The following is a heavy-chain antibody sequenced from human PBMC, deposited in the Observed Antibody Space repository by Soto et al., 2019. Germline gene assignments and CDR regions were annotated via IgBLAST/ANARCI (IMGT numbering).Heavy chain of an antibody. V-gene: IGHV1-18*01. Sequence: GASVKVSCKASGYTFTSYGISWVRQAPGQGLEWMGWISAYNGNTNYAQKLQGRVTMTTDTSTSTAYMELRSLRSDDTAVYYCARYAHYYDFWSAYFPSPYYYYGMDVWGQGTTVTVSS. CDR1: GYTFTSYG. CDR2: ISAYNGNT. CDR3: ARYAHYYDFWSAYFPSPYYYYGMDV. J-gene: IGHJ6*02. D-gene: IGHD3-3*01.